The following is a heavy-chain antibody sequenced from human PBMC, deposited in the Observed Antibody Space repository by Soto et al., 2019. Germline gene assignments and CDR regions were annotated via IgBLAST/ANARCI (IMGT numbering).Heavy chain of an antibody. CDR1: GGTFSSYT. J-gene: IGHJ6*03. CDR2: IIPILGIA. D-gene: IGHD6-13*01. CDR3: ARDAGYSSSWYGDYYYYYYMDV. Sequence: ASVNVSCKASGGTFSSYTISWVRQAPGQGLEWMGRIIPILGIANYAQKFQGRVTITADKSTSTAYMELSSLRSEDTAVYYCARDAGYSSSWYGDYYYYYYMDVWGKGTTVTVSS. V-gene: IGHV1-69*04.